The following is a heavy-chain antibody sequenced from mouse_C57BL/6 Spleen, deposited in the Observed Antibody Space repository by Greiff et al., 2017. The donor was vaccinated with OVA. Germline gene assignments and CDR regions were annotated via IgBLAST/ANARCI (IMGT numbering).Heavy chain of an antibody. CDR3: TMGWLLRYVDV. V-gene: IGHV1-15*01. CDR2: IDPETGGT. Sequence: QVQLQQSRAELVRPGASVTLSCKASGYTFTDYEMHWVKQTPVHGLEWIGAIDPETGGTAYNQKFKGKAILTADKSSSTAYMELRSLTSEDSAVYYCTMGWLLRYVDVWGTGTTVTVSS. J-gene: IGHJ1*03. CDR1: GYTFTDYE. D-gene: IGHD2-3*01.